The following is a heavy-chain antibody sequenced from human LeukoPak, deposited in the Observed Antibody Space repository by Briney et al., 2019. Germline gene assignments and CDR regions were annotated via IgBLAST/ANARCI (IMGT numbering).Heavy chain of an antibody. D-gene: IGHD6-13*01. CDR2: ISSNGGST. Sequence: PGGSLRLSCSASGFTFNNYPMYGLRPPPGKGLGYVSVISSNGGSTYYADSVKGRFTISSDNSKNTLYLQMSSLRAEDTSVYYCVKGGSSSSWYTWLDPWGQGALVTVSS. J-gene: IGHJ5*02. CDR3: VKGGSSSSWYTWLDP. V-gene: IGHV3-64D*06. CDR1: GFTFNNYP.